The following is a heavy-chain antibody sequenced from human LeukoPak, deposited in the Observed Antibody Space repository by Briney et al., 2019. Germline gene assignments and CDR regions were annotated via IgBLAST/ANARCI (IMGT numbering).Heavy chain of an antibody. J-gene: IGHJ4*02. D-gene: IGHD4-17*01. Sequence: SETLSLTCAVSGGPFSGYFWSWIRQSSGKGLEWIGEINHSGSTNYNPSLKSRVTISVDTSKNQFSLKLSSVTAAGTAVYYCARGLDYGDYQYYFDYWGQGTLVTVSS. V-gene: IGHV4-34*01. CDR1: GGPFSGYF. CDR3: ARGLDYGDYQYYFDY. CDR2: INHSGST.